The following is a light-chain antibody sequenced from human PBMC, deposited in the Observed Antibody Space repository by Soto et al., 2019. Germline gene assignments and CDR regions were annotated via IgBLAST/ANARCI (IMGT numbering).Light chain of an antibody. J-gene: IGLJ2*01. CDR2: DNN. CDR1: SSNIGNNY. CDR3: GTWDSSLSAV. Sequence: QSVLTQPPSVSAAPGQKVTISCSGSSSNIGNNYVSWYQQHPGTAPILLIYDNNKRPSGIPDRFSGSKYGTSATLGITGLQTGDEADYYCGTWDSSLSAVFGGGTKLTVL. V-gene: IGLV1-51*01.